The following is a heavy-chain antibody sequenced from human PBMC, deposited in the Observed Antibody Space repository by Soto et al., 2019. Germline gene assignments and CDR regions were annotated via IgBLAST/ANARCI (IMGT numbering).Heavy chain of an antibody. CDR2: INPNSVGT. V-gene: IGHV1-2*04. D-gene: IGHD1-26*01. J-gene: IGHJ6*02. CDR1: GYTFTGYY. Sequence: ASVKVSCKASGYTFTGYYMHWVRQAPGQGLEWMGWINPNSVGTNYAQKFQGWVTMTRDTSISTAYMELSRLRSDDTAVYYCAREREGMSSGGTRYSGSYNYYYYGMEVWGQGTTVTVSS. CDR3: AREREGMSSGGTRYSGSYNYYYYGMEV.